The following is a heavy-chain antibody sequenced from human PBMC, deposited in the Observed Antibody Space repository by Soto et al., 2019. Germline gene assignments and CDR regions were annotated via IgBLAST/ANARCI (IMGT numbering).Heavy chain of an antibody. V-gene: IGHV4-4*07. Sequence: SETLSLTCTVSGGSISSYYWSWIRQPAGKGLEWIGRIYTSGSTNYNPSLKSRVTMSLDTSKNQFSLKLTSVTAADTALYYCARGNCSSPNCYSFSGYYGMDVWGQGVLVTVSS. J-gene: IGHJ6*02. CDR2: IYTSGST. D-gene: IGHD2-2*01. CDR3: ARGNCSSPNCYSFSGYYGMDV. CDR1: GGSISSYY.